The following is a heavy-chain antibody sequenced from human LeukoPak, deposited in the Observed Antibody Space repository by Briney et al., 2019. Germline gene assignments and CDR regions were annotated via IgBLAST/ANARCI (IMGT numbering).Heavy chain of an antibody. CDR1: GYAFTSYD. D-gene: IGHD3-10*01. CDR3: ARRRITMVRGLLAYYYYYMDV. Sequence: ASVKVSCKASGYAFTSYDINWVRQATGQGLEWMGWMNPNSGNTGYAQKFQGRVTITRNTSISTAYMELSSLRSEDTAVYYCARRRITMVRGLLAYYYYYMDVWGKGTTVTVSS. V-gene: IGHV1-8*03. J-gene: IGHJ6*03. CDR2: MNPNSGNT.